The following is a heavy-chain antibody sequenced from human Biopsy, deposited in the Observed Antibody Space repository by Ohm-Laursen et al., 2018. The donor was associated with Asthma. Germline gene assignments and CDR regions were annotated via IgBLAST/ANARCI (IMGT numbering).Heavy chain of an antibody. CDR3: VRAQDYYDSRGYYRSFDY. V-gene: IGHV4-31*11. Sequence: SQILSLTCAVSYGSITSGGYYWTWIRQHPGKGLEWIGFIYYSGSTYYNPSLKSRVSISIDTSKNQFSLKLSSVTAADTAVYYCVRAQDYYDSRGYYRSFDYWGQGTLVTVSS. CDR1: YGSITSGGYY. D-gene: IGHD3-22*01. J-gene: IGHJ4*02. CDR2: IYYSGST.